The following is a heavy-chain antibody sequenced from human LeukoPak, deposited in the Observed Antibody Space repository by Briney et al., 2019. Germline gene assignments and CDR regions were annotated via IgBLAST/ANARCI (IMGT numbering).Heavy chain of an antibody. CDR2: IRGSGSST. J-gene: IGHJ4*02. CDR3: AKCPWGLVKGDFDY. V-gene: IGHV3-23*01. D-gene: IGHD6-19*01. CDR1: GFTLSSYA. Sequence: PGASLRLSCAASGFTLSSYALSWVRQAPGRGLEWVSAIRGSGSSTYYADSVKGRFTISRDNSKNTLFLQMNNLRAEDTAVHYCAKCPWGLVKGDFDYWGQGTLVTVSS.